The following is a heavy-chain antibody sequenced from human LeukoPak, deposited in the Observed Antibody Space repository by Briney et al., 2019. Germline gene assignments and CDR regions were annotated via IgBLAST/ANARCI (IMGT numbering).Heavy chain of an antibody. Sequence: SETLSLTCAVSGGSISSGGYSWSWIRQPPGKGLEWIGYIYHSGSTYYNPSLKSRVTISVDRSKNQFSLKLSSVTAADTAVYYCARMVLRDYDSSGWNWFDPWGQGTLVTVSS. CDR3: ARMVLRDYDSSGWNWFDP. CDR1: GGSISSGGYS. V-gene: IGHV4-30-2*01. J-gene: IGHJ5*02. CDR2: IYHSGST. D-gene: IGHD3-22*01.